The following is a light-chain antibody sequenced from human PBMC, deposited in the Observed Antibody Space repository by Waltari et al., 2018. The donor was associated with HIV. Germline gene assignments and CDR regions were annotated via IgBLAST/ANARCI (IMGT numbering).Light chain of an antibody. Sequence: SYELTQSPSVSVSPGQTASITCSGDKLDAPYVSWYQQKPGQSPVLVIYQSSKRPSEIPERFSGSNSGDTATLTISGTQAVDEADYYCQAWDSSSAVVFGGGTKLTVL. CDR2: QSS. CDR3: QAWDSSSAVV. J-gene: IGLJ2*01. V-gene: IGLV3-1*01. CDR1: KLDAPY.